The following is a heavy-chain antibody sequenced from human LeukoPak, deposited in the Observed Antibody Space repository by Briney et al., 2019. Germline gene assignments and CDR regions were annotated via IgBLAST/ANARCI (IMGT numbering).Heavy chain of an antibody. CDR2: IIGSGSST. V-gene: IGHV3-23*01. J-gene: IGHJ6*03. CDR3: AKGDSSSSRGGGYYMDV. D-gene: IGHD6-6*01. Sequence: GGSLRLSCAASGFTFSSYGMSWVRQAPGKGLQWVSVIIGSGSSTYYADSVKGRFTISRDNAKNSLYLQMNSLRAEDMALYYCAKGDSSSSRGGGYYMDVWGKGTTVTVSS. CDR1: GFTFSSYG.